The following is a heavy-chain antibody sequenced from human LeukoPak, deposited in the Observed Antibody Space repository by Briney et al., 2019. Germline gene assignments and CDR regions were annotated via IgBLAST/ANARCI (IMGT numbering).Heavy chain of an antibody. D-gene: IGHD6-13*01. V-gene: IGHV3-74*01. CDR3: VRGSSTWSPLGDY. Sequence: GGSLRLCCAASGFTFSTYWMPWVRQAPGQGPVWVSRISPDGSTTTYADSVRGRFSISRDNAKNTLYMQMNSLRVDDTAVYYCVRGSSTWSPLGDYWGQGTLVTVST. J-gene: IGHJ4*02. CDR2: ISPDGSTT. CDR1: GFTFSTYW.